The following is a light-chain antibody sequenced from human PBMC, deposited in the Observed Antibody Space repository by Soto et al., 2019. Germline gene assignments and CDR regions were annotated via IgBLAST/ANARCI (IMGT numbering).Light chain of an antibody. CDR1: QSVSRIY. CDR3: QQYGASPYT. Sequence: IVLTQSPGTMYLSTWERATLSCIASQSVSRIYLAWYQQKPLQTPRLLIYGPSSRATGIPYRFTGSGSGTDFTLTISRLEPEDFAVYYCQQYGASPYTFGQGTKVDIK. V-gene: IGKV3-20*01. CDR2: GPS. J-gene: IGKJ2*01.